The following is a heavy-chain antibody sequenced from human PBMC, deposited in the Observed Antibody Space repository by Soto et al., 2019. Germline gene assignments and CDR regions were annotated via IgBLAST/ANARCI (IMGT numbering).Heavy chain of an antibody. V-gene: IGHV1-3*01. CDR3: AASPQSFSSWYSIVYSYGMDV. CDR1: GYIFTSYA. Sequence: ASVKVSCKASGYIFTSYAMHWVRQAPGQRLEWMGWINAGNGNTKYSQKFQGRVTITRDTSASTAYMELSSLRSEDTAVYYCAASPQSFSSWYSIVYSYGMDVGGQGTTVTVSS. D-gene: IGHD6-13*01. J-gene: IGHJ6*02. CDR2: INAGNGNT.